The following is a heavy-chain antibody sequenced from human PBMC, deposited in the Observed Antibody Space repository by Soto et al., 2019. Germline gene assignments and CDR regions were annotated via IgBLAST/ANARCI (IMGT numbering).Heavy chain of an antibody. CDR3: ARIIGYCRNNDCSWTFDI. CDR2: FYPGDSTS. CDR1: GYSFISYW. V-gene: IGHV5-51*01. D-gene: IGHD2-15*01. J-gene: IGHJ3*02. Sequence: GESLKISCQTSGYSFISYWVAWVRQLPGKGLEWMGTFYPGDSTSTYSPSFQGQVTISVDKSISTAYLQLSSLKASDTAMYYCARIIGYCRNNDCSWTFDIWGQGTMVTVSS.